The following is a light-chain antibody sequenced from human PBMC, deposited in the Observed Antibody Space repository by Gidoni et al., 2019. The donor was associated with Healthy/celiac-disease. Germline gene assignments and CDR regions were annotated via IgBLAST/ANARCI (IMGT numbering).Light chain of an antibody. CDR2: KAS. CDR3: QQYNSYPYT. Sequence: TITFRASQSISSWLAWYQQKPGKAPKRLIYKASSLESGVPSRFSGSGSGTEFTLTISSLQPDDFATYYCQQYNSYPYTFGQGTKLEIK. J-gene: IGKJ2*01. V-gene: IGKV1-5*03. CDR1: QSISSW.